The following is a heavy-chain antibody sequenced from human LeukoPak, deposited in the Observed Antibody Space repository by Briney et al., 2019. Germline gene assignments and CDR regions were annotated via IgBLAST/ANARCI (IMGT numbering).Heavy chain of an antibody. J-gene: IGHJ4*02. CDR3: ARELMGLTMIVVVNPIDY. CDR2: ISSTSSYI. Sequence: GGSLRLSCAASGFTFSSYSMNWVREAPGKGLEWVSSISSTSSYIYYADSVKGRFTISRDNAKNSLFLQMNSLRAEDTAVYYCARELMGLTMIVVVNPIDYWGQGTLVTVSS. CDR1: GFTFSSYS. D-gene: IGHD3-22*01. V-gene: IGHV3-21*01.